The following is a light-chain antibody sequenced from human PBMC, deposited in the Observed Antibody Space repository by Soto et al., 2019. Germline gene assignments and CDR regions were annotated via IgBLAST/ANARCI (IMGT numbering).Light chain of an antibody. CDR2: EVT. J-gene: IGLJ2*01. V-gene: IGLV2-8*01. CDR1: SNDVGGHKY. CDR3: SSYGGSTNFVV. Sequence: QSALTQPPSASGSPGQSVTISCTGTSNDVGGHKYVSWYQHHPGKAPKLIIYEVTQRPSGVPHRFSGSKSDNTASLTVSGLQAEDEADYYCSSYGGSTNFVVFGGGTKLTVL.